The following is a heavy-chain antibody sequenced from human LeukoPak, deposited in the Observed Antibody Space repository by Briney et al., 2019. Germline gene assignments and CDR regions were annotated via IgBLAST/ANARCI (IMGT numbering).Heavy chain of an antibody. V-gene: IGHV1-8*01. Sequence: ASVKVSCKASGYTFTSYDVNWVRQVTGQRLEWMGWMNPANGNTGYVQNFQGRVTMTRDTSITTAYMELSSQTSEDTAVYYCARGFTYGHPLDSWGQGTLVIVSS. CDR1: GYTFTSYD. D-gene: IGHD3-10*01. CDR3: ARGFTYGHPLDS. J-gene: IGHJ4*02. CDR2: MNPANGNT.